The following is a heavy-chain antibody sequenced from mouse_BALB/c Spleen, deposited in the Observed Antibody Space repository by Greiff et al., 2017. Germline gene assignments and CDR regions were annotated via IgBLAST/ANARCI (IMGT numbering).Heavy chain of an antibody. CDR1: GFTFSSYT. CDR2: ISNGGGST. J-gene: IGHJ2*01. V-gene: IGHV5-12-2*01. Sequence: EVQGVESGGGLVQPGGSLKLSCAASGFTFSSYTMSWVRQTPEKRLEWVAYISNGGGSTYYPDTVKGRFTISRDNAKNTLYLQMSSLKSEDTAMYYCARQGGPYFDYWGQGTTLTVSS. CDR3: ARQGGPYFDY.